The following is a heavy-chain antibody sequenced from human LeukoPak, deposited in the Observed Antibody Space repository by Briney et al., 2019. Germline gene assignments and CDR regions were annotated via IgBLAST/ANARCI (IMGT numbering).Heavy chain of an antibody. D-gene: IGHD2-15*01. J-gene: IGHJ5*02. CDR2: ISSSGSYI. CDR1: GFTFRSYS. Sequence: GGSLRLSCAASGFTFRSYSMNWVRQAPGKGLEGVSLISSSGSYIYYAGSVKGRFTISRDNAKNSLYLQMTSLRAEDTAVYYCAREYCSGGTCLPPTWGQGTLVTVSS. CDR3: AREYCSGGTCLPPT. V-gene: IGHV3-21*01.